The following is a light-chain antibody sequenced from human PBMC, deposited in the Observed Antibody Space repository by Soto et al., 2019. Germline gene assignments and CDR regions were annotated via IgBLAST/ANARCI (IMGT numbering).Light chain of an antibody. CDR1: SSDVGGYNY. CDR2: EVS. V-gene: IGLV2-14*01. Sequence: QSALTQPASVSGSPGQSITISCTGTSSDVGGYNYVSWYQQHPGKAPKLMIYEVSNRPSGVSNRFSGSKSGNTASLTISGLQAEDEADYYCSSYRSSSIPVFGGGTKLTVL. J-gene: IGLJ2*01. CDR3: SSYRSSSIPV.